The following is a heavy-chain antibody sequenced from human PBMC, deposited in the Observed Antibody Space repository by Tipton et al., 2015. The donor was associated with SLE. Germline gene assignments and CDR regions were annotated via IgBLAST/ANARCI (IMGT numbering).Heavy chain of an antibody. CDR3: AKGTTNIDY. D-gene: IGHD1-1*01. CDR1: GFTFSSYA. Sequence: SLRLSCAASGFTFSSYAMSWVRQAPGKGLEWVSAIGVSASNTDYADSVKGRFTISRDNSKNTLYLQMNSLRDEDTALYYCAKGTTNIDYWGQGTLVTVSS. V-gene: IGHV3-23*01. J-gene: IGHJ4*02. CDR2: IGVSASNT.